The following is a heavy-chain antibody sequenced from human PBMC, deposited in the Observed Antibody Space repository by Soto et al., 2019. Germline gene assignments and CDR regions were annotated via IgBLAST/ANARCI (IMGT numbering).Heavy chain of an antibody. CDR2: IYWDDDK. J-gene: IGHJ5*02. V-gene: IGHV2-5*02. CDR1: GFSLSTSGVG. D-gene: IGHD3-9*01. CDR3: AHHIGKYDILTGYYTWFDP. Sequence: QITLKESGPTLVKPTQTLTLTCTFSGFSLSTSGVGVGWIRQPPGKALEWLALIYWDDDKRYSPSLKSRLTITKEPSKKHVVLTMTNMDPVDTATYYCAHHIGKYDILTGYYTWFDPCGQGTLVTVSS.